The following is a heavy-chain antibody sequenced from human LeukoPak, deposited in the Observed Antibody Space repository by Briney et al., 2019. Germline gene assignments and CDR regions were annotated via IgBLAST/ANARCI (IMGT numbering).Heavy chain of an antibody. CDR2: ISSSGRTI. CDR1: GFTFSSYE. V-gene: IGHV3-48*03. Sequence: LPGGSLRLSCAASGFTFSSYEMNWVRQAPGKGLEWVSYISSSGRTIYYADSVKGRFTISRDNSKNSLYLQMNSLRAEDTALYYCAKDIRGSTSWYGLDYWGQGTLVTVSS. CDR3: AKDIRGSTSWYGLDY. J-gene: IGHJ4*02. D-gene: IGHD6-13*01.